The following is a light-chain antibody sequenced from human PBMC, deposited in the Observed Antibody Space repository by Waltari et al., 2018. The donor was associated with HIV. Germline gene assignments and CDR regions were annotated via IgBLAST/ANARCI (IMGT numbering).Light chain of an antibody. CDR2: DAS. CDR3: QQYINWPPYT. V-gene: IGKV3-15*01. CDR1: QSVSSD. J-gene: IGKJ2*01. Sequence: EIVMTQSPARLSVSPGEKVTLSCRASQSVSSDLAWYQQKPGQVTRLLIYDASTRATGIPTRFSGSGSGTEFTLTISSLQSEDFAVYYCQQYINWPPYTFGQGTKLQIK.